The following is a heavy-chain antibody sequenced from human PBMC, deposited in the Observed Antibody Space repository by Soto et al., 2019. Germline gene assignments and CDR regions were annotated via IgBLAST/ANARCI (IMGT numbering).Heavy chain of an antibody. J-gene: IGHJ4*02. CDR2: INTGSGNT. CDR3: ARRASRHFDH. V-gene: IGHV1-3*04. CDR1: GGTFSSYA. D-gene: IGHD6-13*01. Sequence: GASVKVSCKASGGTFSSYAISWVRQAPGQRLEWMGCINTGSGNTKYSENVQARITITRDNSATTAHMELRSLRYEDTGVYYCARRASRHFDHWGQGTLVTVSS.